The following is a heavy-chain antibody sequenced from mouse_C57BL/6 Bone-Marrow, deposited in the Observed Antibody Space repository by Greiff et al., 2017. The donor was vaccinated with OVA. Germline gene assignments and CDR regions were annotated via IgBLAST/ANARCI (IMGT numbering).Heavy chain of an antibody. D-gene: IGHD4-1*01. V-gene: IGHV2-6*01. J-gene: IGHJ4*01. Sequence: VKLVESGPGLVAPSQSLSITCTVSGFSLTSYGVDWVRQSPGKGLEWLGVIWGVGSTNYNSALKSRLSISKDNSKSQVFLKMNSLQTDDTAMYYCARLTGTDAMDYWGQGTSVTVSS. CDR2: IWGVGST. CDR1: GFSLTSYG. CDR3: ARLTGTDAMDY.